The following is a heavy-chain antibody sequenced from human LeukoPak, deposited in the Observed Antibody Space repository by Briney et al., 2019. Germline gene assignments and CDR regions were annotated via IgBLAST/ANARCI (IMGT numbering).Heavy chain of an antibody. Sequence: GASVKVSCKASGYTFTGYYMHWVRQAPGQGLEWMGWINPNSGATTYAQKFQGRVTMTRDRSISTAYMELRSLRSDDTAVYYCARTVVGATVFDYWGQGTLVTVSS. CDR2: INPNSGAT. CDR3: ARTVVGATVFDY. D-gene: IGHD1-26*01. CDR1: GYTFTGYY. J-gene: IGHJ4*02. V-gene: IGHV1-2*02.